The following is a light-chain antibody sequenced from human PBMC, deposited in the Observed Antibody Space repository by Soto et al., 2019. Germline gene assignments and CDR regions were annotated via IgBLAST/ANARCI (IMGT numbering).Light chain of an antibody. Sequence: DIVVTQSADSLAVSLGERATINCKSSQSLLYSADNQNYLAWYQQKVGQPPKLLIYWASTRDSGVPDRFSGSGSGTDFPLTISSLQAEDMAVYYCQQYYSVPWTFGQGTKVEIK. V-gene: IGKV4-1*01. CDR1: QSLLYSADNQNY. J-gene: IGKJ1*01. CDR2: WAS. CDR3: QQYYSVPWT.